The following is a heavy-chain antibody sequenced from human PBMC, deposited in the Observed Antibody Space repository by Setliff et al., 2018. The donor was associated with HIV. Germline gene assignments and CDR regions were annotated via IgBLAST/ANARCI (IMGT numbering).Heavy chain of an antibody. Sequence: PGGSLRLSCAASGFTFSSYSMNWVRQAPGKGLEWVSYISSSSSTIYYADSVKGRFTISRDNAKNSLYLQMNSLRAEDTAVYYCARLMYSSGPGSFDYWGQGTLVTVSS. CDR1: GFTFSSYS. D-gene: IGHD6-19*01. V-gene: IGHV3-48*01. CDR3: ARLMYSSGPGSFDY. CDR2: ISSSSSTI. J-gene: IGHJ4*02.